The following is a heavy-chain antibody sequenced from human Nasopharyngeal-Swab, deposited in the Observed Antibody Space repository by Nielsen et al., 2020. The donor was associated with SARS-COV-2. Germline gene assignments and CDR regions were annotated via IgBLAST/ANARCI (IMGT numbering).Heavy chain of an antibody. Sequence: GESLKISCKGSGYSFTTFWITWVRQMPGKGLEWMGINYPDDSDTRYSQSFQCQVTFSVDKSTSTAYLQWSSLKASETAMYYCARLRGSACYYYYLDVWGKGTTVTVSS. CDR1: GYSFTTFW. D-gene: IGHD2-15*01. CDR3: ARLRGSACYYYYLDV. CDR2: NYPDDSDT. V-gene: IGHV5-51*01. J-gene: IGHJ6*03.